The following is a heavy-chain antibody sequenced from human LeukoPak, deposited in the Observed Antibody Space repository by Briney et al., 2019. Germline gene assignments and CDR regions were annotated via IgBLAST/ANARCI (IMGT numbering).Heavy chain of an antibody. V-gene: IGHV4-59*13. D-gene: IGHD3-9*01. J-gene: IGHJ4*02. CDR1: GDSISSFF. CDR2: IYYSGTT. Sequence: KSSETLSLTCTVSGDSISSFFWSWIRQPPGQGLEWIGYIYYSGTTTYKPSFKSRVTISVDTSKNQFSLKLNSVTAADTAVYFCARTTYYNVLTDYYLFDYWGQGTLVTVSS. CDR3: ARTTYYNVLTDYYLFDY.